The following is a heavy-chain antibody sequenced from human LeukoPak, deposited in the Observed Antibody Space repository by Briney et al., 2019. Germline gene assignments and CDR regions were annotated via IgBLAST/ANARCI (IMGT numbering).Heavy chain of an antibody. CDR1: GFTFSSYW. Sequence: PGGSLRLSCAASGFTFSSYWMSWVRQAPGKGLEWVANIKQDGSEKYYVDSVKGRFTISRDNAKNSLYLQMNSLRAEDTAVYYCARWSGIAARNFDYWGQGTLVTVSS. CDR2: IKQDGSEK. D-gene: IGHD6-6*01. V-gene: IGHV3-7*01. CDR3: ARWSGIAARNFDY. J-gene: IGHJ4*02.